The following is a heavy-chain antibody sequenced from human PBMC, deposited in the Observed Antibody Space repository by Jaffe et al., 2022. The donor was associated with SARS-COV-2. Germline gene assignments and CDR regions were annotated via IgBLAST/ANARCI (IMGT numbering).Heavy chain of an antibody. V-gene: IGHV3-9*01. CDR1: GFTFDDYA. J-gene: IGHJ6*03. CDR3: AKASVYDSSGYYGPVYYYYMDV. D-gene: IGHD3-22*01. CDR2: ISWNSGSI. Sequence: EVQLVESGGGLVQPGRSLRLSCAASGFTFDDYAMHWVRQAPGKGLEWVSGISWNSGSIGYADSVKGRFTISRDNAKNSLYLQMNSLRAEDTALYYCAKASVYDSSGYYGPVYYYYMDVWGKGTTVTVSS.